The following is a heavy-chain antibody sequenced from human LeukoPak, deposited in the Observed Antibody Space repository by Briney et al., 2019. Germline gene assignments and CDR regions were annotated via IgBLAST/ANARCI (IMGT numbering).Heavy chain of an antibody. CDR3: ARYSNGWAYIDF. D-gene: IGHD6-19*01. J-gene: IGHJ4*02. CDR2: TYYRSKWYT. Sequence: SQTLSLTCAISGDSVSSNSAAWNCIRQSPSRGLEWLGRTYYRSKWYTDYAVSVKSRITINPDTSKNQLSLHLNSVTPEDTAVYYCARYSNGWAYIDFWGQGTLVTVSS. V-gene: IGHV6-1*01. CDR1: GDSVSSNSAA.